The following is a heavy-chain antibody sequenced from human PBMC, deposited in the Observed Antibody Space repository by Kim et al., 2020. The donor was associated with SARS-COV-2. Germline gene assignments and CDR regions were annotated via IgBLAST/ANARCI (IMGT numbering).Heavy chain of an antibody. V-gene: IGHV4-59*08. Sequence: KRRVTISVDTSKNQLSLKLSSVTAADTAVYYCARHYTYYDILTGYYFFDYWGQGTLVTVSS. CDR3: ARHYTYYDILTGYYFFDY. J-gene: IGHJ4*02. D-gene: IGHD3-9*01.